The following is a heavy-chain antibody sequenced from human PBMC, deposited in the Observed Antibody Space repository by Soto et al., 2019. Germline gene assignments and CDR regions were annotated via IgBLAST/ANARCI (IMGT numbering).Heavy chain of an antibody. J-gene: IGHJ4*02. D-gene: IGHD5-12*01. CDR3: IGTYSGSSIRFDY. Sequence: GGSLRLSCAASGFTFSNAWMTWVRQAPGKGLEWVGRVKSKTDGGTIDYAAPVKDRFTISRDDSKNTLYLQMNSLKTEDTAVYYCIGTYSGSSIRFDYWGQGTLVTVSS. CDR1: GFTFSNAW. V-gene: IGHV3-15*01. CDR2: VKSKTDGGTI.